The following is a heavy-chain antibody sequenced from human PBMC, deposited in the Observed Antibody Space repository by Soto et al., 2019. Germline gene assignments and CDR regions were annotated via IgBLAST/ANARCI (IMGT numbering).Heavy chain of an antibody. Sequence: EVQLLESGGGLVQPGGSLRLSCAASGFTFNNYAMTWVRQAPGKGLEWVSAISGGGDTTSYADSVKGRFXXXXXXXXXXXXXXXXXXXXXXXXXXXXAKGRXGSGSLXPRVDFWGQGTLVTV. J-gene: IGHJ4*02. CDR3: AKGRXGSGSLXPRVDF. CDR2: ISGGGDTT. D-gene: IGHD3-10*01. CDR1: GFTFNNYA. V-gene: IGHV3-23*01.